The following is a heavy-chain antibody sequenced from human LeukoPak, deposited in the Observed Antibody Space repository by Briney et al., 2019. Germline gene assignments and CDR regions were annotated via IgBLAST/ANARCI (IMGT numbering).Heavy chain of an antibody. J-gene: IGHJ6*03. V-gene: IGHV3-20*04. CDR2: INWNGGST. CDR1: GFTFDDYG. Sequence: GGSLRLSCAASGFTFDDYGMSWVRQAPGKGLEWVSGINWNGGSTGYADSVKGRFTISRDNAKNSLYLQMNSLRAEDTAVYYCARHSGWYYYYYMDVWGKGTTVTVSS. D-gene: IGHD6-19*01. CDR3: ARHSGWYYYYYMDV.